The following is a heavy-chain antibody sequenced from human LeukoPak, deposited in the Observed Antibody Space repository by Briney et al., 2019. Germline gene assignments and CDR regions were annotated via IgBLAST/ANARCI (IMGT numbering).Heavy chain of an antibody. J-gene: IGHJ4*02. CDR2: IGGSNGIT. D-gene: IGHD5-12*01. Sequence: PGGSLRLSCAASRFTFNNYAMRWVRQAPGKGLEWVSVIGGSNGITFYVGSVKGRFTISRDNSKDTLYLQMNSLRAEDTAVYYCARNENSGWGYFDYWGQGTLVTVSS. CDR1: RFTFNNYA. V-gene: IGHV3-23*01. CDR3: ARNENSGWGYFDY.